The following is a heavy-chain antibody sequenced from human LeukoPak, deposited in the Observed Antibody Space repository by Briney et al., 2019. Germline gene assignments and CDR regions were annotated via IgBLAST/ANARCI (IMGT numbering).Heavy chain of an antibody. D-gene: IGHD6-19*01. CDR1: GGSFSGYY. Sequence: SETLSLTCAVYGGSFSGYYWGWVRQPPGKGLGGSGSIYYSGSTYYNPSLKSRVTISVDTSKTQFSLKLSSVTAADTAVYYCAISAVAGTGFDYWGQGTLVTVSS. J-gene: IGHJ4*02. CDR2: IYYSGST. V-gene: IGHV4-39*01. CDR3: AISAVAGTGFDY.